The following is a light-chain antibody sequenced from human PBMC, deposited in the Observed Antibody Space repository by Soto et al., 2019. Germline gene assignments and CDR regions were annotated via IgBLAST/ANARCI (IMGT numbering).Light chain of an antibody. Sequence: QSALTQPASVSGSPGQSITMSCTGTRSDIGTYNLVSWYQQHPGKAPKLLIYEGTKRPSGVSNRFSGSKSGNTASLTISGLQAEDEADYYCSSYTSISTFIFGGGTKVTVL. CDR3: SSYTSISTFI. CDR2: EGT. J-gene: IGLJ2*01. V-gene: IGLV2-14*02. CDR1: RSDIGTYNL.